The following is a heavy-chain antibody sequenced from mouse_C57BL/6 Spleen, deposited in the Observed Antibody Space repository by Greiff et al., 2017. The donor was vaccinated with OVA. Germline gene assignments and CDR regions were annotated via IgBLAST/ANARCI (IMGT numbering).Heavy chain of an antibody. J-gene: IGHJ1*03. Sequence: VQLKESGPELVKPGASVKISCKASGYSFTGYYMNWVKQSPEKSLEWIGEINPSTGGTTYNQKFKAKATLTVDKSSSTAYMQLKSLTSEDSAVYYCARRYYGSSHWYFDVWGTGTTVTVSS. CDR3: ARRYYGSSHWYFDV. D-gene: IGHD1-1*01. CDR1: GYSFTGYY. V-gene: IGHV1-42*01. CDR2: INPSTGGT.